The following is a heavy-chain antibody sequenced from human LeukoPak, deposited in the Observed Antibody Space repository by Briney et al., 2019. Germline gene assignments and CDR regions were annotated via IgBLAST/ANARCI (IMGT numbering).Heavy chain of an antibody. J-gene: IGHJ4*02. CDR2: IYHSGST. Sequence: PSETLSLTCTVSGYSISSGYYWGWIRQPPGKGLEWIGSIYHSGSTYYNPSLKSRVTISVDTSKNQFSLKLSSVTAADTAVYYCARSSSSGWYQSDYWGQGTLVTVSS. CDR3: ARSSSSGWYQSDY. CDR1: GYSISSGYY. V-gene: IGHV4-38-2*02. D-gene: IGHD6-19*01.